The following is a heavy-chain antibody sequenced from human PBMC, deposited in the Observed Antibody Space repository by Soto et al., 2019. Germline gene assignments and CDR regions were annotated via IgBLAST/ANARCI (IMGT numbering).Heavy chain of an antibody. CDR3: ARDGPNCGGDCYSNFDY. CDR1: GYTFTSYY. V-gene: IGHV1-46*01. J-gene: IGHJ4*02. CDR2: INPSGGNT. D-gene: IGHD2-21*02. Sequence: QVQLVQSGAEVKKPGASVKVSCKASGYTFTSYYMHWVRQAPGQGLEWMGIINPSGGNTTYAQKFQGRVTMTRDTSTSTVYMELSSLRSEDTAVYYCARDGPNCGGDCYSNFDYWSQGILVTVSS.